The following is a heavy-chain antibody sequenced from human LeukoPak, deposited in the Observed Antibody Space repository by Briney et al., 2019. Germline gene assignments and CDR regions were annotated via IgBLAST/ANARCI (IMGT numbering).Heavy chain of an antibody. CDR2: IYTSGSA. V-gene: IGHV4-4*07. D-gene: IGHD3-3*01. Sequence: PSETLSLTCTVSGGSISSYYWSWIRQPAGKGLEWIGRIYTSGSANYNPSLKSRVTMSVDTSKDQFSLKLSSVTAADTAVYYCARSYYDFWSGYLTRRVPYYFDYWGQGTLVTVSS. J-gene: IGHJ4*02. CDR3: ARSYYDFWSGYLTRRVPYYFDY. CDR1: GGSISSYY.